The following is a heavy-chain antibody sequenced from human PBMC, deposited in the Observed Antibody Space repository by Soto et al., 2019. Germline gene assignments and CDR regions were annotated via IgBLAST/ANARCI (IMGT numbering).Heavy chain of an antibody. V-gene: IGHV3-30*03. CDR3: ARDGPYDYIWGSYRGY. CDR1: GFTFYSYA. D-gene: IGHD3-16*01. CDR2: ISYDGSNK. J-gene: IGHJ4*02. Sequence: GGSLRLSCAASGFTFYSYAMSWVRQAPGKGLEWVAVISYDGSNKYYADSVKGRFTISRHNSKNTLYLQMNSLRAEDTAVYYCARDGPYDYIWGSYRGYWGQGTLVTVSS.